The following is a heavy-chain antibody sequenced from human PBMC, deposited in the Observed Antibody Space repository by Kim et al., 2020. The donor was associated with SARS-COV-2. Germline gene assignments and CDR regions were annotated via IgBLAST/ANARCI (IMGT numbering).Heavy chain of an antibody. CDR2: ISAYNGNT. V-gene: IGHV1-18*04. CDR3: ARASSSSWYPLTLEY. Sequence: ASVKVSCKASGYTFTSYGISWVRQAPGQGLEWMGWISAYNGNTNYAQKLQGRVTMTTDTSTSTAYMELRSLRSDDTAVYYCARASSSSWYPLTLEYWGQGTLVTVSS. D-gene: IGHD6-13*01. J-gene: IGHJ4*02. CDR1: GYTFTSYG.